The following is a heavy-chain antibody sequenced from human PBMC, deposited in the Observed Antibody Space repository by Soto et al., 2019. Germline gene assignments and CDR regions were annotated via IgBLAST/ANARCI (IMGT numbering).Heavy chain of an antibody. D-gene: IGHD6-25*01. CDR1: AGSVTSGTYY. CDR2: IYYTGTT. J-gene: IGHJ4*01. CDR3: ARVDSPHTSGSF. V-gene: IGHV4-61*01. Sequence: QVQLQESGPGLVKPSETLSLTCSVSAGSVTSGTYYWSWIRQPPGKGLEWIGSIYYTGTTNYNPFLKSRATVSVDTSKNQFSLKLSSVTAADTAVYYFARVDSPHTSGSFWGLGTLVTVSS.